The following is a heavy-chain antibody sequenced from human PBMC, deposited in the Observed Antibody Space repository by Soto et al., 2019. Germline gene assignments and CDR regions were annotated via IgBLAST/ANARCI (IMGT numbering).Heavy chain of an antibody. CDR2: IIPIFGTA. Sequence: QVQLVQSGAEVKKPGSSVKVSCKASGGTFSSYAISWVRQAPGQGLEWMGGIIPIFGTANYAQKFQGRVTISADESMSKACMELSSLRSEDTAVYYCVRGFIRVIRRPNWIDPWGQGTLVTVSS. J-gene: IGHJ5*02. CDR1: GGTFSSYA. CDR3: VRGFIRVIRRPNWIDP. V-gene: IGHV1-69*12. D-gene: IGHD3-10*01.